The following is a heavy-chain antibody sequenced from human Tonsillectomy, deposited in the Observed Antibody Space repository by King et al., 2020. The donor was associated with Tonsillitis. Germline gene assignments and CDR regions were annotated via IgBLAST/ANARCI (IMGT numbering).Heavy chain of an antibody. CDR2: ISSSSSYI. Sequence: VQLVESGGGLVKPGGSLRLSCAASGFTFSSYSMNWVRQAPGRGLEWVSSISSSSSYIYYADSVKGRFTISRDNAKNSLYLQMNSLRAEDTAVYYCARGPDYGDYSVWEGRRLKFYYYYGMDVWGQGTTVTVSS. V-gene: IGHV3-21*01. J-gene: IGHJ6*02. CDR3: ARGPDYGDYSVWEGRRLKFYYYYGMDV. CDR1: GFTFSSYS. D-gene: IGHD4-17*01.